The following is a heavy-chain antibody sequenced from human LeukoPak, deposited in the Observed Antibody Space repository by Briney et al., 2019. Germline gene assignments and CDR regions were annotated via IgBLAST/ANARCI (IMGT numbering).Heavy chain of an antibody. CDR3: ATDYISDYVWGSYRYTDY. V-gene: IGHV1-46*01. CDR1: GYTFTSYY. J-gene: IGHJ4*02. CDR2: INPSGGST. D-gene: IGHD3-16*02. Sequence: ASVKVSCKASGYTFTSYYMHWVRQAPGQGLEWMGIINPSGGSTNYAQKLQGRVTMTEDTSTDTAYMELSSLRSEDTAVYYRATDYISDYVWGSYRYTDYWGQGTLVTVSS.